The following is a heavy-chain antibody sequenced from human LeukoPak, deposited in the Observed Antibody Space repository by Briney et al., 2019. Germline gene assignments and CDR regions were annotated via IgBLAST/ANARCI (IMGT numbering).Heavy chain of an antibody. Sequence: SETLSLTCTVSGGSISSYYWSWIRQPAGKGLEWIGRIYTSGSTNYNPSLKSRVTMSVDTSKNQFSLKLSSVTAADTAVYYCAREAQIRGVIDGDWFDTWGQGTLVTVSS. V-gene: IGHV4-4*07. CDR2: IYTSGST. J-gene: IGHJ5*02. CDR1: GGSISSYY. CDR3: AREAQIRGVIDGDWFDT. D-gene: IGHD3-10*01.